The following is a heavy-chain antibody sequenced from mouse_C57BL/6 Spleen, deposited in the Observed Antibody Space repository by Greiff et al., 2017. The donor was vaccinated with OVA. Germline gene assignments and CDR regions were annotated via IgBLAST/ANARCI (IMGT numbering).Heavy chain of an antibody. V-gene: IGHV1-18*01. Sequence: VQLKQSGPELVKPGASVKIPCKASGYTFTDYNMDWVKQSHGKSLEWIGDINPNNGGTIYNQKFKGKATLTVDKSSSTAYMELRSLTSEDTAVYYCARKGYYSNRFDYWGQGTTLTVSS. CDR2: INPNNGGT. J-gene: IGHJ2*01. D-gene: IGHD2-5*01. CDR3: ARKGYYSNRFDY. CDR1: GYTFTDYN.